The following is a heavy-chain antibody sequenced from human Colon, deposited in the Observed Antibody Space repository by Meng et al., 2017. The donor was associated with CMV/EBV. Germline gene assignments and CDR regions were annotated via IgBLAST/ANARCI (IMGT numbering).Heavy chain of an antibody. CDR3: ASPRESGTGYYFDY. V-gene: IGHV1-18*01. CDR2: IGGYSGNP. J-gene: IGHJ4*02. CDR1: GYRFPNPF. Sequence: ASVKVSCKTSGYRFPNPFITWVRQGPGQGLEWMGYIGGYSGNPVYAQKFQGRVTITADKSTSTAYMELSSLRSEDTAVYYCASPRESGTGYYFDYWGQGTLVTVSS. D-gene: IGHD1-7*01.